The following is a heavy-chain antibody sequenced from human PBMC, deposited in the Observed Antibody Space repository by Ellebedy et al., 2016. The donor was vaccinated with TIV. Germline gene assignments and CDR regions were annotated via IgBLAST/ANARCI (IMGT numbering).Heavy chain of an antibody. CDR3: ARHFGFGGYSSSWYAAGYFDY. CDR1: GYSFTSYW. CDR2: IYTDDSDT. D-gene: IGHD6-13*01. V-gene: IGHV5-51*01. Sequence: GESLKISCQGSGYSFTSYWIGWVRQMPGKGPEWLGIIYTDDSDTRISPSFRGQVTISADKSISTAYLQWSSLKASDTAMYYCARHFGFGGYSSSWYAAGYFDYWGQGTLVTVSS. J-gene: IGHJ4*02.